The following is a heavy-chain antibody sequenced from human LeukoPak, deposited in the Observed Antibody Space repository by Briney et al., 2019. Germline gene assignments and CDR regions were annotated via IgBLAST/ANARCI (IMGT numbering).Heavy chain of an antibody. CDR2: ISAYNGNT. D-gene: IGHD1-26*01. CDR1: GYTFTSYG. V-gene: IGHV1-18*01. CDR3: ARQSVGATTDDFDY. J-gene: IGHJ4*02. Sequence: ASVKVSCKASGYTFTSYGISWVRQAPGQGLEWMGWISAYNGNTNYAQKLQGRVTMTTDTSTSIAYMELRSLRSDDTAVYYCARQSVGATTDDFDYWGQGTLVTVSS.